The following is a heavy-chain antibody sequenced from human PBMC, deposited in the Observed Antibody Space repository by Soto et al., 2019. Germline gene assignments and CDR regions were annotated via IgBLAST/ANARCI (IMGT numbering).Heavy chain of an antibody. CDR3: ARDRIAVHYYGMDV. CDR2: ISSSGSTI. CDR1: GFTFSSYE. J-gene: IGHJ6*02. V-gene: IGHV3-48*03. Sequence: GGSLRLSCAASGFTFSSYEMNWVRQAPGKGLEWVSYISSSGSTIYYADSVKGRFTISRGNAKNSLYLQMNSLRAEDTAVYYCARDRIAVHYYGMDVWGQGTTVTVSS. D-gene: IGHD6-19*01.